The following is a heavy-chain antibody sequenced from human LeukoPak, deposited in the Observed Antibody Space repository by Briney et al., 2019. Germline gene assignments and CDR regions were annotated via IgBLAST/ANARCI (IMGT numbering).Heavy chain of an antibody. J-gene: IGHJ4*02. CDR3: ARGVVGASTGFDY. CDR2: IYSGGST. V-gene: IGHV3-66*01. Sequence: GGSLRLSCAASGFTVSSNYMSWVRQAPGKGLEWASVIYSGGSTYYADSVKGRFTISRDNSKNTLYLQMNSLRAEDTAVYHCARGVVGASTGFDYWGQGTLVTVSS. CDR1: GFTVSSNY. D-gene: IGHD1-26*01.